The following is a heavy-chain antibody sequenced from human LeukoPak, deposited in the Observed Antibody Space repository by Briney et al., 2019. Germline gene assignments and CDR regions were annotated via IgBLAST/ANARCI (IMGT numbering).Heavy chain of an antibody. D-gene: IGHD1-26*01. CDR1: GGSFSGYY. V-gene: IGHV4-34*01. CDR3: ARWTLRVGVSRADAFDI. CDR2: INHSGST. J-gene: IGHJ3*02. Sequence: SETLSLTCAVYGGSFSGYYWSWIRQPPGKGLEWIGEINHSGSTHYNPSLKSRVTISVDTSKNQFSLKVSSVTAADTAVYHCARWTLRVGVSRADAFDIWGQGTMVTVSS.